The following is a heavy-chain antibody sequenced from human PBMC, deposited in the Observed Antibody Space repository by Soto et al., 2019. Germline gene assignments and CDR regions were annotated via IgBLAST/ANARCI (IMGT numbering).Heavy chain of an antibody. D-gene: IGHD5-12*01. Sequence: ASVKVSCKASGYTFTGYYMHWVRQAPGQGLEWMGWINPNSGGTNYAQKFQGRATMTRDTSISTAYMELSRLRSDDTAVYYCARDLEMATIRDSGFDYWGQGTLVTVSS. J-gene: IGHJ4*02. CDR2: INPNSGGT. V-gene: IGHV1-2*02. CDR3: ARDLEMATIRDSGFDY. CDR1: GYTFTGYY.